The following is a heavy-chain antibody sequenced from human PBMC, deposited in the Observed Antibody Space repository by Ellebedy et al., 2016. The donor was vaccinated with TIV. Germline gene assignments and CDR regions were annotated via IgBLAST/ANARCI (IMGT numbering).Heavy chain of an antibody. J-gene: IGHJ3*02. CDR2: IKSKSDGGTT. V-gene: IGHV3-15*01. D-gene: IGHD3-9*01. CDR1: GFTFTKAW. Sequence: PGGSLRLSCAASGFTFTKAWMHRVRQAPGKGLEWVGRIKSKSDGGTTDYAAPVKGRFTISRDDSKNTLYLQMNSLKTEDTAVYYCTTALLVIWAFDIWGQGTMVTVSS. CDR3: TTALLVIWAFDI.